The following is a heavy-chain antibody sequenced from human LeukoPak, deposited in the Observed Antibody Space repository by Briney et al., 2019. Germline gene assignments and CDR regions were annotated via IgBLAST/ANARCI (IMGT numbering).Heavy chain of an antibody. Sequence: SETPSLTFAVSGGSISSSNWWSWVRQPPGKGLEWIGEIYHSGSTNYNPSLKSRVTISVDKSKNQFSLKLSSVTAADTAVYYCARGRYCSGGSCYWDFDYWGQGTLVTVSS. J-gene: IGHJ4*02. CDR2: IYHSGST. CDR1: GGSISSSNW. D-gene: IGHD2-15*01. CDR3: ARGRYCSGGSCYWDFDY. V-gene: IGHV4-4*02.